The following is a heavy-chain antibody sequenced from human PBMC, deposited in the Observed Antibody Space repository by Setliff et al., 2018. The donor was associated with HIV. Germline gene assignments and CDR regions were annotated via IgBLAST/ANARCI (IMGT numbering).Heavy chain of an antibody. V-gene: IGHV4-34*01. CDR1: GGSFSGHY. CDR3: ARGRRGWLVTSLDY. CDR2: INHSGST. D-gene: IGHD3-22*01. J-gene: IGHJ4*02. Sequence: SETLSLTCAVYGGSFSGHYWSWIRQPPGKGLEWIGEINHSGSTNYNPSLKSRVTISVDTSKNQFSLKLSSVTVADTAVYYCARGRRGWLVTSLDYWGLGALVTVSS.